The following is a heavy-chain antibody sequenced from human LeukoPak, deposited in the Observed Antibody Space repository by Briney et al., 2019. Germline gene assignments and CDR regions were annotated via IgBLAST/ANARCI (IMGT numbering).Heavy chain of an antibody. J-gene: IGHJ4*02. CDR2: ISPSSSYI. Sequence: GGSLRLSCAASGFTFSSSSMNWVRQAPGKGLEFVSSISPSSSYIYYADSVKARFTISRDDAKNSLFLQMNSLRAEDTAVYYCAREGGYCSGGSCRFFDYWGQGTLVTVSS. CDR1: GFTFSSSS. V-gene: IGHV3-21*06. CDR3: AREGGYCSGGSCRFFDY. D-gene: IGHD2-15*01.